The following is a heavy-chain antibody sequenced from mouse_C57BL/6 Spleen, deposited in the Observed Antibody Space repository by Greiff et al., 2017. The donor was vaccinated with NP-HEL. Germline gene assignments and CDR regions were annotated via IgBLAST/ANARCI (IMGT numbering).Heavy chain of an antibody. Sequence: QVQLQQSGAELVRPGASVTLSCKASGYTFTDYEMHWVKQTPVHGLEWIGAIDPETGGTAYNQKFKGKAILTADKSSSTAYMELRSLSSEDSAVYYCTKNALEVWGTGTTVTVSS. CDR2: IDPETGGT. J-gene: IGHJ1*03. V-gene: IGHV1-15*01. CDR1: GYTFTDYE. CDR3: TKNALEV.